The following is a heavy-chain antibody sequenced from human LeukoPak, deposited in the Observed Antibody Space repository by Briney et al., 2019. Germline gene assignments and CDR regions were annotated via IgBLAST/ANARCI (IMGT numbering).Heavy chain of an antibody. V-gene: IGHV3-21*01. Sequence: GGSLRLSCAASGFTFSSYSMNWVRQAPGKGLEWVSSISSSSSYIYYADSVKGRFTISRDNSKNTLYLQMNSLRAEDTAVYYCARDLTSSGWYYFDYWGQGTLVTVSS. D-gene: IGHD6-19*01. J-gene: IGHJ4*02. CDR3: ARDLTSSGWYYFDY. CDR2: ISSSSSYI. CDR1: GFTFSSYS.